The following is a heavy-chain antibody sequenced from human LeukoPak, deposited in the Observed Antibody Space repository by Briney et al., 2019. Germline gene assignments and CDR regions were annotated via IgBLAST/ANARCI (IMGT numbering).Heavy chain of an antibody. J-gene: IGHJ4*02. CDR3: AKRGVVIRVILVGFHKEAYYFDS. CDR1: GITLSNYG. Sequence: GGSLRLSCAVSGITLSNYGMSWVRQAPGKGLEWVAGISDSGGRTNYADSVKGRFTISRDNPKNTLYLQMNSLRPEDTAVYFCAKRGVVIRVILVGFHKEAYYFDSWGQGALVTDSS. D-gene: IGHD3-10*01. CDR2: ISDSGGRT. V-gene: IGHV3-23*01.